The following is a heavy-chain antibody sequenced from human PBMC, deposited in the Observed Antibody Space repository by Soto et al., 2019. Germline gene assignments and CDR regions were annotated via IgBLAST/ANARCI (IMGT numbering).Heavy chain of an antibody. V-gene: IGHV4-4*07. CDR2: IYATGTT. CDR1: GASISGFY. Sequence: ASETLSLTCTVSGASISGFYWSWIRKSAGKGLEWIGRIYATGTTDYNPSLKSRVMMSVDTSKKQFSLKLRSVTAADTGVYYCVRDGTKTLRDWFDPWGQGISVPVSS. J-gene: IGHJ5*02. CDR3: VRDGTKTLRDWFDP. D-gene: IGHD1-1*01.